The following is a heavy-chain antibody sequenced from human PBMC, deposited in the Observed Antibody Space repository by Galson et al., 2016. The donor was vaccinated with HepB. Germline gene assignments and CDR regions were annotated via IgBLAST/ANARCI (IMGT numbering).Heavy chain of an antibody. CDR3: ANYLGYGSGRPGYFHS. CDR2: ISYDGSSK. CDR1: GFTLNSYA. V-gene: IGHV3-30-3*01. J-gene: IGHJ4*02. D-gene: IGHD3-10*01. Sequence: SLRLSCAASGFTLNSYAMHWVRRAPGKGLEWVAVISYDGSSKYYADSVKGRFTISRDNSKNTLYLQMNSLRVEDTAAYFCANYLGYGSGRPGYFHSWGQGTLVTVSP.